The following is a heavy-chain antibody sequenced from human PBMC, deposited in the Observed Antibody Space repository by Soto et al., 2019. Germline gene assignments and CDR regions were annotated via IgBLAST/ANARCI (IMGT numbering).Heavy chain of an antibody. D-gene: IGHD1-20*01. CDR2: ISGSGDST. J-gene: IGHJ4*02. CDR3: ARDAAIGMNDY. V-gene: IGHV3-23*01. CDR1: GVTFSSYA. Sequence: TGGSLRLSCAASGVTFSSYAMNWVRQAPGKGLEWVSVISGSGDSTYYADPVKGRFTISRDNSKNTLYLQMNSLRAEDTAVYYCARDAAIGMNDYWGQGTLVTVSS.